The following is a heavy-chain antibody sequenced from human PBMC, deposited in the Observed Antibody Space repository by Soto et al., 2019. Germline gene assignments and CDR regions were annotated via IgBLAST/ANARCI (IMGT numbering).Heavy chain of an antibody. CDR3: ERSLSRGPPFDY. Sequence: PTETLSLTCAVSGGSISSGGYSWSWIRQPPGKGLEWIGYIYHSGSTYYNPSLKSRVTISVDTSKNQFSLKLSSVTAADTAVYYGERSLSRGPPFDYWGQRTLVTVSS. V-gene: IGHV4-30-2*05. J-gene: IGHJ4*02. CDR2: IYHSGST. D-gene: IGHD3-10*01. CDR1: GGSISSGGYS.